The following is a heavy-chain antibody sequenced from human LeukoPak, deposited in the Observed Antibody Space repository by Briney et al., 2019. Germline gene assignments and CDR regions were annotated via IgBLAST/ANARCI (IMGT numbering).Heavy chain of an antibody. J-gene: IGHJ4*02. V-gene: IGHV3-48*01. CDR2: ISGSSSTI. D-gene: IGHD6-19*01. CDR3: AGGRYSSVWY. CDR1: GFTFSTYS. Sequence: GGSLRLSCAASGFTFSTYSMNWVRQAPGKGLEWVSYISGSSSTIYYADSVKGRFTISRDNAKNSLYLQMNSLRAEDTAVYYCAGGRYSSVWYWGQGTLVTVSS.